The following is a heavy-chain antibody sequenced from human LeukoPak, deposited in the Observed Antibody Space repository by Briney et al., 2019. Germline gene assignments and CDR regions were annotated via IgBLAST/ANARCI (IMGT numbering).Heavy chain of an antibody. J-gene: IGHJ3*02. Sequence: SETLSLTCSISGGSMSNYYWSWIRQPPGKALEWIGYIYDTGSTNYNPSLKSRVTTSIDTSKNQFSLKLSSVTAADTALYYCARDYTMTHAFDIWGQGTLVTVSS. D-gene: IGHD3-22*01. CDR3: ARDYTMTHAFDI. V-gene: IGHV4-59*01. CDR1: GGSMSNYY. CDR2: IYDTGST.